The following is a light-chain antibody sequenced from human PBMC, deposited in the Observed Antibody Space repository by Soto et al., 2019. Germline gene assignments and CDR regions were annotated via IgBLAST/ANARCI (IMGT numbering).Light chain of an antibody. CDR1: QSISSK. V-gene: IGKV3-15*01. J-gene: IGKJ4*01. CDR2: GAS. CDR3: QHYNNWPPLT. Sequence: EIVMTQSPATLSLSPGERATLSCRASQSISSKLAWYQQKPGQAPQLLIYGASTRAPDIPARFSGSGSGTEFTLTISSLQSADFAVYYCQHYNNWPPLTFGGGTKVEIK.